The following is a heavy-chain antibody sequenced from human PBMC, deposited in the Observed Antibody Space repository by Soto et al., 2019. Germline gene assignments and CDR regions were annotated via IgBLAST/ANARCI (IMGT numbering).Heavy chain of an antibody. J-gene: IGHJ5*02. CDR3: VXXXXXXXXXVPYX. Sequence: QAQLVEYGGGVVQPGRSLRLSCAASGFAFSSYGMHWVRQAPGTGLEWVAVISYDGSLQHYADSVKGRFTISRDNSKNMVLLQMGSLXAXXXXVYXXVXXXXXXXXXVPYXWGQGTLVSVSS. CDR1: GFAFSSYG. CDR2: ISYDGSLQ. V-gene: IGHV3-30*03.